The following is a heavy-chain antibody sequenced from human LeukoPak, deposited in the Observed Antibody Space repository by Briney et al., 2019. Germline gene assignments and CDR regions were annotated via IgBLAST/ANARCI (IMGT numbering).Heavy chain of an antibody. V-gene: IGHV3-7*03. CDR3: ARPLGRVKENAFDI. CDR2: IKQDGSEK. D-gene: IGHD2-21*01. CDR1: GFTFSNYW. J-gene: IGHJ3*02. Sequence: GGSLRLSCAASGFTFSNYWMSWVRQAPGKGLEWVANIKQDGSEKYYVDSVEGRYTISRDNAQNSLYLQMNSLRAEDTAVYYCARPLGRVKENAFDIWGQGTMVTVSS.